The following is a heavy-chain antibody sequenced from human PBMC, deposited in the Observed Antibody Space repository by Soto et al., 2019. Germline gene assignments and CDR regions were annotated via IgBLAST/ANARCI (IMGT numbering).Heavy chain of an antibody. D-gene: IGHD6-13*01. J-gene: IGHJ6*02. Sequence: SETLSLTCTVSGGSIRSSDYYWGWIRQPPGEGLEWIGNINSGGSAYYYPSLRNRVTISVDTSKNQFSLRLSSVTAADTAVYYCARLGYSSSWHHYYYGMDVWGQGTTVTVSS. CDR1: GGSIRSSDYY. CDR3: ARLGYSSSWHHYYYGMDV. CDR2: INSGGSA. V-gene: IGHV4-39*01.